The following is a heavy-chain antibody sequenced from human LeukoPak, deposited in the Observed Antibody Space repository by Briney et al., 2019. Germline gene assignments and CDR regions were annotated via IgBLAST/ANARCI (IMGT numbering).Heavy chain of an antibody. Sequence: AASVKVSCKASGYTFTNYHISWVRQAPVQGREWMGWISAYNVNTNYAQKLQGRVTMTTGTSTSTAYMELRTLRSDDTAVYYCASGYLSGSTYYFDYWGQGTLVTVSS. V-gene: IGHV1-18*01. CDR1: GYTFTNYH. J-gene: IGHJ4*02. CDR2: ISAYNVNT. D-gene: IGHD1-26*01. CDR3: ASGYLSGSTYYFDY.